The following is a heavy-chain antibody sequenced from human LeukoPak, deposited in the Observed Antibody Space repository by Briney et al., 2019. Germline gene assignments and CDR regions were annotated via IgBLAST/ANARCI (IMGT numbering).Heavy chain of an antibody. CDR1: GGSISSSSYY. Sequence: SETLSLTCTVSGGSISSSSYYWGWIRQPPGEGLEWIGSIYYSGSTYYNPSLKSRVTISVDTSKNQFSLKLSSVTAADTAVYYCARTNPNWFDPWGQGTLVTVSS. J-gene: IGHJ5*02. D-gene: IGHD1-14*01. CDR3: ARTNPNWFDP. V-gene: IGHV4-39*01. CDR2: IYYSGST.